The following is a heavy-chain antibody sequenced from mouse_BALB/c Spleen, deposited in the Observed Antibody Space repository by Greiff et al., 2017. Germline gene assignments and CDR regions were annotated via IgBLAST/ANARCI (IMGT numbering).Heavy chain of an antibody. CDR2: INPSNGGT. J-gene: IGHJ2*01. CDR1: GYTFTSYY. Sequence: VQLQQPGAELVKPGASVKLSCKASGYTFTSYYMYWVKQRPGQGLEWIGGINPSNGGTNFNEKFKSKATLTVDKSSSTAYMQLSSLTSEDSAVYYCTRSGYRYDGGVYFDYWGQGTTLTVSS. CDR3: TRSGYRYDGGVYFDY. V-gene: IGHV1S81*02. D-gene: IGHD2-14*01.